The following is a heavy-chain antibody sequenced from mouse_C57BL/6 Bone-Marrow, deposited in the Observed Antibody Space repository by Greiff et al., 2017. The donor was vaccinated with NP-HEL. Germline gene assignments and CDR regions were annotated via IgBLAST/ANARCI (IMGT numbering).Heavy chain of an antibody. Sequence: EVKVEESGEGLVKPGGSLKLSCAASGFTFSSYAMSWVRQTPEKRLEWVAYISSGGDYIYYADTVKGRFTISRDNARNTLYLQMSSLKSEDTAMHYCTRADGYYWAYWGQGTLVTVSA. CDR1: GFTFSSYA. CDR3: TRADGYYWAY. J-gene: IGHJ3*01. D-gene: IGHD2-3*01. CDR2: ISSGGDYI. V-gene: IGHV5-9-1*02.